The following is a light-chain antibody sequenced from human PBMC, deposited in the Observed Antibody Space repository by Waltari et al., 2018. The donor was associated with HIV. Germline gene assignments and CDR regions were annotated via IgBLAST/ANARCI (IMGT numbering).Light chain of an antibody. CDR1: QSLRPNY. CDR3: QQYYSSPWT. V-gene: IGKV4-1*01. J-gene: IGKJ1*01. Sequence: EIVLTQTPGTLSLSPGESATLSCRASQSLRPNYLAWYQQKPGQPPKLLIYWASTRESGVPDRFSGSGSGTDFTLTISSLQAEDVAVYFCQQYYSSPWTFGLGTKVEIK. CDR2: WAS.